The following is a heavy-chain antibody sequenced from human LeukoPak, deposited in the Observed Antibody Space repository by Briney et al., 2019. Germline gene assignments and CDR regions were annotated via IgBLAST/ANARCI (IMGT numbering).Heavy chain of an antibody. CDR1: AYSISSGYY. CDR2: LSHSGST. Sequence: PSETLSLTCTVSAYSISSGYYWGWIRQPPGKGLEWIGSLSHSGSTYYNPSLKSRVTISVDTSKNQFSLRLRSVTAADTAVYYCARGDTVAARPGRFDYWGQGTLVTVSS. V-gene: IGHV4-38-2*02. D-gene: IGHD6-6*01. J-gene: IGHJ4*02. CDR3: ARGDTVAARPGRFDY.